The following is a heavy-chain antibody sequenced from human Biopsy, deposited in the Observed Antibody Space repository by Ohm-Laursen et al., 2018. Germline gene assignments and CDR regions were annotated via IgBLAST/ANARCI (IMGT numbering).Heavy chain of an antibody. CDR3: TKADDFWSPEGYYYYFSGMDV. Sequence: SLRLSCTASGFTFNAYWMYWVRQVPGKGLEWVSAIRSTGGSTYYANSVKGRFTISRDNSKNILFLQVNNLRAEDTAIYYCTKADDFWSPEGYYYYFSGMDVWGQGTTVTVSS. CDR1: GFTFNAYW. V-gene: IGHV3-23*01. J-gene: IGHJ6*02. D-gene: IGHD3-3*01. CDR2: IRSTGGST.